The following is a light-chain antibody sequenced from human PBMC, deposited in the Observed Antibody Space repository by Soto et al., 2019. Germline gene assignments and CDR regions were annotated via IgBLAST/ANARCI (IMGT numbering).Light chain of an antibody. V-gene: IGLV2-8*01. CDR2: EVS. Sequence: SDLTNVPSSYGFHREASPISYTRTSKDVGGYNYDSWYQQHPGKAPKLMIYEVSKRPSGVPDRFSGSKSGNTASLTVSGLQAEDEADYYCSSYAGSNNYVFGTGTKVTVL. CDR3: SSYAGSNNYV. J-gene: IGLJ1*01. CDR1: SKDVGGYNY.